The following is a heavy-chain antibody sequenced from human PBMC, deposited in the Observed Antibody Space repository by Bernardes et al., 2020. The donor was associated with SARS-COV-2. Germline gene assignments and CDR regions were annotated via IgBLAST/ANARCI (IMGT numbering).Heavy chain of an antibody. D-gene: IGHD5-12*01. Sequence: SETLSLTCTVSGGSISSYYWSWIRQPPGKGLEWIGYIYYSGSTNYNPSLKSRVTISVDTSKNQFSLKLSSVTAADTAVYYCARGGMATIFLWFDPWGQGTLVTVSS. J-gene: IGHJ5*02. CDR3: ARGGMATIFLWFDP. CDR1: GGSISSYY. CDR2: IYYSGST. V-gene: IGHV4-59*01.